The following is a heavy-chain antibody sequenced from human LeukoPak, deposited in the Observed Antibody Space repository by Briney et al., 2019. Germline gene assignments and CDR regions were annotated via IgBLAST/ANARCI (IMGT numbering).Heavy chain of an antibody. D-gene: IGHD3-10*01. CDR1: GFTFSSYA. CDR2: ISYDGSNK. V-gene: IGHV3-30-3*01. CDR3: GGSDYYYGMDV. J-gene: IGHJ6*02. Sequence: GGSLRLSCAASGFTFSSYAMHWVRQAPGKGLEWVAVISYDGSNKYYADSVKGRFTISRDNSKNTLYLQMNSLRAEDTAVYYCGGSDYYYGMDVWGQGTTVTVSS.